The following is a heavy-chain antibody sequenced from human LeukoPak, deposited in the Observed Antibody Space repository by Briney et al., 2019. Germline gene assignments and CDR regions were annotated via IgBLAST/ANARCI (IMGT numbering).Heavy chain of an antibody. CDR1: GFTFDDYA. J-gene: IGHJ4*02. Sequence: PRGSLRLSCAASGFTFDDYARHWVRQAPGKGLEWVSLISGDGGSTYYADSVKGRFTISRDNSKNSLYLQMNSLRTEDTALYHCAKDRGWYDYWGQGTLVTVSS. CDR3: AKDRGWYDY. V-gene: IGHV3-43*02. D-gene: IGHD6-19*01. CDR2: ISGDGGST.